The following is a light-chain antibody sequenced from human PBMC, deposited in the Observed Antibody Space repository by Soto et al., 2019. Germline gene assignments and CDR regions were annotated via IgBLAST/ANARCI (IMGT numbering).Light chain of an antibody. J-gene: IGKJ5*01. CDR2: DAS. V-gene: IGKV1-5*01. CDR3: HSRA. Sequence: DIQLTQTPSTLSSSPGDEVTITCRASQTISRGWAWYQQKPGRAPKLLIYDASTLESGVPSRFSGSGSETEFTLTIRRLPPDDFAPYFCHSRAFGQGTRLEIK. CDR1: QTISRG.